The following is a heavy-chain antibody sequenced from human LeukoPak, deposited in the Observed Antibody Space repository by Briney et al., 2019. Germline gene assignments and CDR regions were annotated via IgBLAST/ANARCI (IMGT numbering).Heavy chain of an antibody. Sequence: GGSLRLSCKVSGFAFGNYWMSRVRQTPGKGLEWVANIKQDGSQKYYVDSVKGRFTISRDNAKNSLYLQMNSLRAEDTAVYYCARGQTTFDPWAREPWSPSPQ. J-gene: IGHJ5*02. CDR3: ARGQTTFDP. V-gene: IGHV3-7*01. D-gene: IGHD1-7*01. CDR1: GFAFGNYW. CDR2: IKQDGSQK.